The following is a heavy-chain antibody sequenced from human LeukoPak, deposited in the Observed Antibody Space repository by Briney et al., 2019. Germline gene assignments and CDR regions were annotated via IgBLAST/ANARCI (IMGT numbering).Heavy chain of an antibody. CDR1: GFTFSSYG. CDR2: IWYDGSNK. J-gene: IGHJ4*02. V-gene: IGHV3-33*08. D-gene: IGHD1-26*01. CDR3: ATSGSYYRFEY. Sequence: GGSLRLSCSASGFTFSSYGMHWVRQAPGKGLEWVAVIWYDGSNKYYADSVKGRFTISRDNSKNTLYLQMNSLRAEDTAVYYCATSGSYYRFEYWGQGTLVTVSS.